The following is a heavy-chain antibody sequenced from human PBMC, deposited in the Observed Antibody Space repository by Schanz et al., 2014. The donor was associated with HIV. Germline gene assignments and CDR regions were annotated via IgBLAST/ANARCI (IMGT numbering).Heavy chain of an antibody. J-gene: IGHJ4*02. CDR3: AKPEYDSRGNSQSHFDY. CDR1: GFSFDNYG. V-gene: IGHV3-30*18. Sequence: VQLLESGGGLVQPGGSLRLSCAASGFSFDNYGMHWVRQAPGKGLEWVAVISYDGTNKKYEDSVKGRLTISRDNSKNTLYLQLKSLRPDDTAVYYCAKPEYDSRGNSQSHFDYWGQGTLVTVSS. D-gene: IGHD3-22*01. CDR2: ISYDGTNK.